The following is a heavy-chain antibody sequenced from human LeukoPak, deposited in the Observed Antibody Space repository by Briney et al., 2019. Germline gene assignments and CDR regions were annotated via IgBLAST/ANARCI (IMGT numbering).Heavy chain of an antibody. V-gene: IGHV1-18*01. D-gene: IGHD4-23*01. CDR3: AREYGGNPGLFGY. CDR1: GYTFIGYS. CDR2: ITPYNGNT. Sequence: ASVTVSCKASGYTFIGYSISWVRQAPEHGLEWMGWITPYNGNTNYVQNFQGRVTMTTDTSTSTAYMELRSLRSDDTAVYYCAREYGGNPGLFGYWGQGTLVTVSS. J-gene: IGHJ4*02.